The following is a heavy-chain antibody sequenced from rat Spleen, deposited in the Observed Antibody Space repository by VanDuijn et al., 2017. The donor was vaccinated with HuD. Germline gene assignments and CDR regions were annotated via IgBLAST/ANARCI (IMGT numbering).Heavy chain of an antibody. CDR1: GFSLTDNS. Sequence: QVQLKESGPGLVQPSQTLSLTCTVPGFSLTDNSVHWVRQPPGKGLEWMGGIWDDETTDYNPALNSRLSISRDTSKSRVFLRVGSRQTDDTAIYFCSCDGYYWGQGVMVTVSS. CDR3: SCDGYY. CDR2: IWDDETT. D-gene: IGHD1-12*03. J-gene: IGHJ2*01. V-gene: IGHV2-1*01.